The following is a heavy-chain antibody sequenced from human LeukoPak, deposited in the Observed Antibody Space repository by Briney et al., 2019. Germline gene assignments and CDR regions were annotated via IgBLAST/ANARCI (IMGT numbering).Heavy chain of an antibody. D-gene: IGHD3-22*01. Sequence: ASVKVSCKASGGTFSSYAISWVRQAPGQGLEWMGRIIPILGIANYAQKFQGRVTITADKSTSTAYMELSSLRSEDTAVYYCARSYYYDSSGRRVDGAFDIWGQGTVVTVSS. V-gene: IGHV1-69*04. J-gene: IGHJ3*02. CDR2: IIPILGIA. CDR1: GGTFSSYA. CDR3: ARSYYYDSSGRRVDGAFDI.